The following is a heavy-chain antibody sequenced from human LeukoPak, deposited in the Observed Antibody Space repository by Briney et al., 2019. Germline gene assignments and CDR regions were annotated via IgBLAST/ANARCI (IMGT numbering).Heavy chain of an antibody. Sequence: GWIRQPPGKGLEWIGSIYYSGSTYYNPSLKSRVTISVDTSKNQFSLKLSSVTAADTAVYYCTRGSIAYYYMDVWGKGTTVTISS. J-gene: IGHJ6*03. V-gene: IGHV4-39*07. CDR2: IYYSGST. D-gene: IGHD3-22*01. CDR3: TRGSIAYYYMDV.